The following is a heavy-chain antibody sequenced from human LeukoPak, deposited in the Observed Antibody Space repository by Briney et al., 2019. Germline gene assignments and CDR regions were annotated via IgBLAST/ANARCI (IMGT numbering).Heavy chain of an antibody. Sequence: SETLSLTCAVYGGSFSSYYWSWIRQSPGKGLEWIGEINHSGSTNYNPSLKSRVTISVDTSKNQFSLKLSSVTAADTAVYYCARGETVDRNLAWFDPWGQGTLVTVSS. V-gene: IGHV4-34*01. J-gene: IGHJ5*02. D-gene: IGHD4-23*01. CDR2: INHSGST. CDR1: GGSFSSYY. CDR3: ARGETVDRNLAWFDP.